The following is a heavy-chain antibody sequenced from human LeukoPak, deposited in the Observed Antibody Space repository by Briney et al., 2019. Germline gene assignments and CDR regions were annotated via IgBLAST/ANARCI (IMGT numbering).Heavy chain of an antibody. D-gene: IGHD3-3*01. Sequence: GGSLRLSCAASGFTFSSYEMNWVRQAPGKGLEWVSYISSSGSTIYYADSVKGRFTISRDSAKNSLYLQMNSLRAEDTAVYYCARVRIFGVLTAYGYDYWGQGTLVTVSS. CDR1: GFTFSSYE. CDR3: ARVRIFGVLTAYGYDY. CDR2: ISSSGSTI. V-gene: IGHV3-48*03. J-gene: IGHJ4*02.